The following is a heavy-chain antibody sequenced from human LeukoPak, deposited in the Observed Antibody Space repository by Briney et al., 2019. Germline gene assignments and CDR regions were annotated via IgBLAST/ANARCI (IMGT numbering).Heavy chain of an antibody. Sequence: ASVMVSCKTSGYTFTSYGISWVRQAPGQGLEWMGWISAYNGNTNYAQKVQGRVTMTTDTSMSTAYMELSRLRSDDTAVYYCARATVTHDYWGQGTLVTVSS. V-gene: IGHV1-18*01. J-gene: IGHJ4*02. CDR2: ISAYNGNT. D-gene: IGHD4-17*01. CDR3: ARATVTHDY. CDR1: GYTFTSYG.